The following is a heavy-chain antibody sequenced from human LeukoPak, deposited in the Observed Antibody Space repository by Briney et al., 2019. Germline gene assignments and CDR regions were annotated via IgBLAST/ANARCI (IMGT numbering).Heavy chain of an antibody. Sequence: TSETLSLTCTVSGGSISSGGYYWSWIRQHPGKGLEWIGYIYYSGSTYYNPSLKSRVTISVDTSKNQFSLKLSSVTAADTAVYYCAILKHYYDSSGYSTRYFDYWGQGTLVTVSS. D-gene: IGHD3-22*01. CDR2: IYYSGST. V-gene: IGHV4-31*03. J-gene: IGHJ4*02. CDR3: AILKHYYDSSGYSTRYFDY. CDR1: GGSISSGGYY.